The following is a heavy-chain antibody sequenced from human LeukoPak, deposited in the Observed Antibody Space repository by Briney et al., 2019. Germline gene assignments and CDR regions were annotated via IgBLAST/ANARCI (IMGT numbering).Heavy chain of an antibody. Sequence: GGSLRLSCAASGFTFSSYSMNWVRQAPGKGLEWVSSISSSSYIYYADSVKGRFTISRDNAKNTLYLQMNSLRAEDTAVYYCARDVDYYDSSGYYYTANDAFDIWGQGTMVTVSS. J-gene: IGHJ3*02. D-gene: IGHD3-22*01. CDR3: ARDVDYYDSSGYYYTANDAFDI. CDR2: ISSSSYI. CDR1: GFTFSSYS. V-gene: IGHV3-21*01.